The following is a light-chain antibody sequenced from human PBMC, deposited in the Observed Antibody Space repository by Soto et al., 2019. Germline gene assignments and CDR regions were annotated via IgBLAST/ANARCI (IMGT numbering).Light chain of an antibody. V-gene: IGLV2-11*01. CDR1: SSDVGGYTY. J-gene: IGLJ2*01. Sequence: QSALTQPRSVSGSPGQSVTISCTGTSSDVGGYTYVSWYQQHPGKAPKLMIYDVSKRPSGVPDRFSGSKSGNTASLTISGLQAEDEADYYCCSYAGSYTFVVFGGGTKLTV. CDR2: DVS. CDR3: CSYAGSYTFVV.